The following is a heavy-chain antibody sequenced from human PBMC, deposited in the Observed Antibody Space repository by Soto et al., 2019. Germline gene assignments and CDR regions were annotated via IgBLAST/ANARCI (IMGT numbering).Heavy chain of an antibody. CDR3: ARGIFGYYDSSGYYNWFDH. Sequence: ASVKVSCKVSGYTLTELSMHWVRQAPGKGLEWMGGFDPEDGETIYAQKFQGRVTMTEDTSTDTAYMELSSLRSEDTAVYYCARGIFGYYDSSGYYNWFDHWGQGTLVTVSS. J-gene: IGHJ5*02. CDR2: FDPEDGET. D-gene: IGHD3-22*01. V-gene: IGHV1-24*01. CDR1: GYTLTELS.